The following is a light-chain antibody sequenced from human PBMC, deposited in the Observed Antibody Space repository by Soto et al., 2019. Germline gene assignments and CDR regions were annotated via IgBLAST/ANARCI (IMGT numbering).Light chain of an antibody. CDR2: GAS. V-gene: IGKV3-20*01. CDR1: QSVSNNY. Sequence: EIVLTQSPGTLSLSPGERATLSCRASQSVSNNYLAWYQQRPGQAPRPLIYGASRRVTGIPDRFSGRGSGTDFTLTISRLEPEDFAVYHCHQYGSSRLTFGGGTRWIS. J-gene: IGKJ4*01. CDR3: HQYGSSRLT.